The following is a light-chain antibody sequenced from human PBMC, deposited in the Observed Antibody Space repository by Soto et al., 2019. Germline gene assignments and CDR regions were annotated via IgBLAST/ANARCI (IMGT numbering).Light chain of an antibody. CDR1: QSISTY. V-gene: IGKV1-5*01. Sequence: DIQMTQSPSSLSASVGDRVTITCRASQSISTYLHWYQQKPGKAPKLLIYDASNLESGVPSRFSGSGSGTEFTLTISSLQPDDFATYYCQQYNSYPITFGQGTRLEIK. CDR2: DAS. CDR3: QQYNSYPIT. J-gene: IGKJ5*01.